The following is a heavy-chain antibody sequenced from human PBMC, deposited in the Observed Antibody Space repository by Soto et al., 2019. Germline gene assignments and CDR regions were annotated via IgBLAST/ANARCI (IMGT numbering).Heavy chain of an antibody. CDR1: GFTFSSYS. J-gene: IGHJ4*02. CDR2: ISSSSSYI. V-gene: IGHV3-21*01. CDR3: ARDHRGGPDQRTY. D-gene: IGHD2-2*01. Sequence: EVQLVESGGGLVKPGGSLRLSCAASGFTFSSYSMNWVRQAPGKGLEWVSSISSSSSYIYYADSVKGRFTISRDNAKNSLYVKMTSVRAGDRAVYNGARDHRGGPDQRTYWAQGTLVTVSS.